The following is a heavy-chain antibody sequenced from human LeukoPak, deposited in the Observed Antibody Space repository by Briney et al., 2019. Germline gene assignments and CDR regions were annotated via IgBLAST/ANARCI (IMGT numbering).Heavy chain of an antibody. Sequence: PSETLSLTCNVSGGSISRGGYYWRWIRQHPGKGLEWLGYIYYSGSNYYKPSLKNRVTISVDTSMNQFSLKLSSLTSADTAVYYCARVGWEWLSLLGENAFDIWGQGTMVTVSS. CDR2: IYYSGSN. D-gene: IGHD3-3*01. CDR3: ARVGWEWLSLLGENAFDI. V-gene: IGHV4-31*03. CDR1: GGSISRGGYY. J-gene: IGHJ3*02.